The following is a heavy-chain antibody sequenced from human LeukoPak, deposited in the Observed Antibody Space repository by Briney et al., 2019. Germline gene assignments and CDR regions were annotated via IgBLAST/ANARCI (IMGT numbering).Heavy chain of an antibody. D-gene: IGHD6-13*01. CDR2: ICGSGST. Sequence: SGTLSLTCAAYGWTFSGYYWSWIRQAAGKGLEWIGRICGSGSTEYYASPKSRGTMFVGDTKNKLFLKVISVTAADTAVYYCARRVIAAGGNHFDYWGQGTLVTVSS. CDR3: ARRVIAAGGNHFDY. CDR1: GWTFSGYY. V-gene: IGHV4-59*10. J-gene: IGHJ4*02.